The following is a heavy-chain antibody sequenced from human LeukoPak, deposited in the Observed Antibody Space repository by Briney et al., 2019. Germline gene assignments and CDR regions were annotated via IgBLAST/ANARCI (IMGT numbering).Heavy chain of an antibody. CDR3: ARDGALLRYFDWLSAAYFDY. CDR2: INPNSGGT. Sequence: RASVKVSCKASGYTFTVYYMHWVRQAPGQGLEWMGWINPNSGGTNYAQKFQGRVTMTRDTSISTAYMELSRLRSDDTAVYYCARDGALLRYFDWLSAAYFDYWGQGTLVTVSS. CDR1: GYTFTVYY. V-gene: IGHV1-2*02. J-gene: IGHJ4*02. D-gene: IGHD3-9*01.